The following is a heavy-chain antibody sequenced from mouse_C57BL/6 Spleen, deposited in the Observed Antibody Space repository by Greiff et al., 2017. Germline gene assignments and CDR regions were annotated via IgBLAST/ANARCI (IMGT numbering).Heavy chain of an antibody. CDR1: GYSITSGYD. Sequence: EVKVEESGPGMVKPSQSLSLTCTVTGYSITSGYDWHWIRHFPGNKLEWMGYISYSGSTNYNPSLKSRISITHDTSKNHFFLKLNSVTTEDTATYYCARGGYYGSSYVGWFAYWGQGTLVTVSA. CDR2: ISYSGST. J-gene: IGHJ3*01. CDR3: ARGGYYGSSYVGWFAY. V-gene: IGHV3-1*01. D-gene: IGHD1-1*01.